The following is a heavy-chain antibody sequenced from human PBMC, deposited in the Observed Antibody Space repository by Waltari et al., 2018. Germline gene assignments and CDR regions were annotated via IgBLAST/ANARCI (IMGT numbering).Heavy chain of an antibody. CDR1: GFTVSDFY. Sequence: VQLLESGGGLVKPGGSLRLSCAASGFTVSDFYMSWISQAPGKGLDGISNISRNDDVTHYADSVRGRFTISRDNAKNSLYLQMNSLTVDETAVYYCARVLEHIYDFWSGYSYYMDYWGQGMLVTVSS. J-gene: IGHJ4*02. CDR3: ARVLEHIYDFWSGYSYYMDY. D-gene: IGHD3-3*01. CDR2: ISRNDDVT. V-gene: IGHV3-11*01.